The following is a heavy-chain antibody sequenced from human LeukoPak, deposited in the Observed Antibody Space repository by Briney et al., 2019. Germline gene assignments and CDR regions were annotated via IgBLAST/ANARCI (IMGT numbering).Heavy chain of an antibody. Sequence: SVKVSCKASGYTFTGYYMHWVRQAPGQGLEWMGVIIPMFGTSNYAQRFLGRVTITADDSTSTAYMELSSLRSEDTAVYYCASLGPYYDVLTGFFSSSVNDYWGQGTLVIVSS. CDR1: GYTFTGYY. D-gene: IGHD3-9*01. V-gene: IGHV1-69*13. CDR3: ASLGPYYDVLTGFFSSSVNDY. CDR2: IIPMFGTS. J-gene: IGHJ4*02.